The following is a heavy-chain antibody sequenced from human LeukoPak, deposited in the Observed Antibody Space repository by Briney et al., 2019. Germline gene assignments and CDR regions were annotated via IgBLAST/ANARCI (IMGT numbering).Heavy chain of an antibody. CDR2: ISSGSSYR. J-gene: IGHJ4*02. CDR1: GFTFSSYS. D-gene: IGHD4-17*01. Sequence: RTGGSLRLSCAASGFTFSSYSMTWVRQAPGKGLEWVSSISSGSSYRYYADSVKGRFTISRDNAKNSLYLQMNSLRAEDTAVYYCARGHDYGDYGLGYWGQGTLVTVSS. V-gene: IGHV3-21*01. CDR3: ARGHDYGDYGLGY.